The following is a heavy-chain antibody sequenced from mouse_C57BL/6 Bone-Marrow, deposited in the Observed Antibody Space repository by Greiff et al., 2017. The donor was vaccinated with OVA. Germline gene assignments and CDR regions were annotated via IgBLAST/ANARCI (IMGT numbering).Heavy chain of an antibody. D-gene: IGHD1-1*01. CDR1: GFNIKDYY. V-gene: IGHV14-2*01. CDR2: IDPEDGET. CDR3: ARGLLRSPCFPY. J-gene: IGHJ3*01. Sequence: VQLQQSGAELVKPGASVKLSCTASGFNIKDYYMHWVKQRTEQGLEWIGRIDPEDGETKYAPKFKGKATITADTSSNTAYLQLSSLTSEDTAVYYCARGLLRSPCFPYWGQGTLVTVSA.